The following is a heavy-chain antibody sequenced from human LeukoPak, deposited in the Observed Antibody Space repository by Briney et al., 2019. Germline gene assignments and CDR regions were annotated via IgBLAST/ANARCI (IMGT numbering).Heavy chain of an antibody. CDR2: FDPEDGET. Sequence: ASVKVSCKVSGYTLTELSMHWVRQAPGKGLEWRGGFDPEDGETIYAQKFQGRVTMTEDTSTDTAYMELSSLRSEDTAVYYCATAYLWFGELIDYWGQGTLVTVSS. J-gene: IGHJ4*02. CDR1: GYTLTELS. V-gene: IGHV1-24*01. D-gene: IGHD3-10*01. CDR3: ATAYLWFGELIDY.